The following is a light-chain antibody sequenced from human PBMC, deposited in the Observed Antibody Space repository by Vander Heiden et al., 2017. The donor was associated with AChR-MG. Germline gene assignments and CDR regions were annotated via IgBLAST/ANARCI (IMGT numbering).Light chain of an antibody. J-gene: IGKJ4*01. CDR1: QSVSSY. CDR3: QQRSNWPPLT. V-gene: IGKV3-11*01. Sequence: IVLTQSPATLSLSPVARATLSSRASQSVSSYLAWYQQKPGQAPRLLIYDASNRATGIPARFSGSGSGTDFTLTISSLEPEDFAVYYCQQRSNWPPLTFGGGTKVEIK. CDR2: DAS.